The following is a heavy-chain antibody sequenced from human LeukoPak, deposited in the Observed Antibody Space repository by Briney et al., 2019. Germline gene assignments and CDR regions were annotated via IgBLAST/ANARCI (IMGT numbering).Heavy chain of an antibody. J-gene: IGHJ4*02. CDR3: ALRGGRYYYDSSGYDFDY. Sequence: SGPTLVKPTQTLPLTCTFSGFSLSTSGVGVGWIRQPQVKALEWLALIYWNDDKRCSPSLKSRLTITKNTYKNQVVLTMTNIVPVDTATYYCALRGGRYYYDSSGYDFDYWGQGTLVTVSS. CDR2: IYWNDDK. V-gene: IGHV2-5*01. CDR1: GFSLSTSGVG. D-gene: IGHD3-22*01.